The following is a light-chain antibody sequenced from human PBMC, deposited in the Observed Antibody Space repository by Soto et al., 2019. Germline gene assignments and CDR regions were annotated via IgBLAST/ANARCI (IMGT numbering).Light chain of an antibody. CDR2: AAS. V-gene: IGKV1-17*01. CDR3: MLPARQLLP. J-gene: IGKJ4*01. Sequence: DSISQRCLASQAIGKDLGWYQQKPGKAPKRLIYAASSVQSGVPSRFSGRGSGTDMTLTCSLLQPADPATHSWMLPARQLLPCAGGTKVDIK. CDR1: QAIGKD.